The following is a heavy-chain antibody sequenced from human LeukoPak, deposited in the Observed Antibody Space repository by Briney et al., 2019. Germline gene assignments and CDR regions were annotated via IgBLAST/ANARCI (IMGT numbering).Heavy chain of an antibody. V-gene: IGHV3-23*01. D-gene: IGHD2-15*01. Sequence: GGSLRLSCAASGFTFSSYAMSRVRQAPGKGLEWVSAISGNGGSTYYADSVKGRFTISRDNSKNTLYLQMNSLRAEDTAVYYCAKDQGLGYCSGGSCYPVDYWGQGTLVTVSS. CDR2: ISGNGGST. CDR3: AKDQGLGYCSGGSCYPVDY. CDR1: GFTFSSYA. J-gene: IGHJ4*02.